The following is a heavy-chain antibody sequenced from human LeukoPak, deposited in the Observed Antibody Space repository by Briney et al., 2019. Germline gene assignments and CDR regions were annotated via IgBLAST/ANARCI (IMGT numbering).Heavy chain of an antibody. J-gene: IGHJ5*02. CDR1: GFTFSSYS. D-gene: IGHD4-17*01. CDR3: ARDGDYGDYVFWFDP. CDR2: ISSSSSYI. Sequence: PGGSLRLSCAASGFTFSSYSMNWVRQAPGKGLEWVSSISSSSSYIYYADPVKGRFTISRDNAKNSLYLQMNSLRAEDTAVYYCARDGDYGDYVFWFDPWGQGTLVTVSS. V-gene: IGHV3-21*01.